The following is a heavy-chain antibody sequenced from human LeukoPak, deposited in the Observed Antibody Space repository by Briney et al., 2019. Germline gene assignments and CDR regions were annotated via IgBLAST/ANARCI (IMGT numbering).Heavy chain of an antibody. Sequence: PGGSLRLSCAASGFTFSDYYMSWIRQAPGKGLEWGSYISSSGTTIYYADSVKGRFTISRDNAKNSLYLQMNSLRAEDTAVYYCARRTVTRDWYFDLWGRGTLVTVSS. CDR1: GFTFSDYY. V-gene: IGHV3-11*01. J-gene: IGHJ2*01. CDR3: ARRTVTRDWYFDL. CDR2: ISSSGTTI. D-gene: IGHD4-17*01.